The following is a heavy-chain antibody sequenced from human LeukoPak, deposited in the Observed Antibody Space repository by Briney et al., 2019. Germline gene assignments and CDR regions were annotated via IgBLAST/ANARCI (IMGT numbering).Heavy chain of an antibody. CDR2: ISSSSSTI. J-gene: IGHJ4*02. V-gene: IGHV3-48*04. Sequence: GGSLRLSCAASGFTFSSYSMNWVRQAPGKGLEWVSYISSSSSTIYYADSVKGRFTISRDNAKNSLYLQMNSLRAEDTALYYCAKDMTAMAKSFDYWGQGTLVTVSS. CDR1: GFTFSSYS. CDR3: AKDMTAMAKSFDY. D-gene: IGHD5-18*01.